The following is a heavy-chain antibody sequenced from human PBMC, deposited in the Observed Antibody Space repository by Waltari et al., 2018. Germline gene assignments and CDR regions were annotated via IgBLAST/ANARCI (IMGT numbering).Heavy chain of an antibody. J-gene: IGHJ3*02. CDR2: INSDGSST. D-gene: IGHD1-7*01. CDR1: GFTFSSYW. V-gene: IGHV3-74*01. Sequence: EVQLVESGGGLIQPGGSLRLSCAASGFTFSSYWMHWFRQAPGKGRGWVERINSDGSSTRNADSVKGRFTISRDNAKNTLYLQMNSLRAEDTAMYYCASGNSHAFDIWGQGTMVTVSS. CDR3: ASGNSHAFDI.